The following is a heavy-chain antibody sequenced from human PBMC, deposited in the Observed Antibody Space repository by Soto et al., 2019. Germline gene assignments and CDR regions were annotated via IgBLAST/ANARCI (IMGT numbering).Heavy chain of an antibody. CDR3: TRDRGTSMITKLFDY. D-gene: IGHD3-16*01. J-gene: IGHJ4*02. Sequence: QVQLVQSGAEVKKPGASIKVSCKASGYTFTSYYLHWVRQAPGQGLEWMGIINPSGGGTSYAQKFQSRVTMTIDSSTITVYMELSSLISDDTAVYYCTRDRGTSMITKLFDYWGQGTLVTVSS. V-gene: IGHV1-46*03. CDR1: GYTFTSYY. CDR2: INPSGGGT.